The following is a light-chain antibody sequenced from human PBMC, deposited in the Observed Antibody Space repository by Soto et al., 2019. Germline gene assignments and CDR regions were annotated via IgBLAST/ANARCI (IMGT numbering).Light chain of an antibody. CDR1: QDIRKY. J-gene: IGKJ5*01. Sequence: QMNQAPHSLSGSVGGRVAITSQATQDIRKYLNWYQQKPGKAPKLLIYDASSLETGVPSRFSGSGSGTDFTLTISSLQPEDFATYYCKQYDNLPRIFGQGTRLEIK. V-gene: IGKV1-33*01. CDR3: KQYDNLPRI. CDR2: DAS.